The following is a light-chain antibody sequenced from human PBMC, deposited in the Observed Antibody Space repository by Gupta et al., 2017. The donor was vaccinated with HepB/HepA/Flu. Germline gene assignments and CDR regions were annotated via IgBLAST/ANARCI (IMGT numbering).Light chain of an antibody. J-gene: IGKJ4*01. V-gene: IGKV3-11*01. CDR1: QSVGSY. CDR3: QQRFKWPPT. Sequence: EVLLTQSPATLTLSQGASATLSCRASQSVGSYVAWHQQKPGQAPRLLVFDASNSATGISGKFSGSGSGTHFTLTISSLEPEDVAIYYCQQRFKWPPTFGGGTKVEI. CDR2: DAS.